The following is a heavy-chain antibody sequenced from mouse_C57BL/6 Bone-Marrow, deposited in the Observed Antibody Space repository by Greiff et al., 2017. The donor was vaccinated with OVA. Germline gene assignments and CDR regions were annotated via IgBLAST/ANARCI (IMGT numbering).Heavy chain of an antibody. D-gene: IGHD1-1*01. V-gene: IGHV5-4*01. CDR3: ARDEPFITTVVAHYAMDY. CDR2: ISDGGSYT. J-gene: IGHJ4*01. Sequence: EVQLVESGGGLVKPGGSLKLSCAASGFTFSSYAMSWVRQTPEKRLEWVATISDGGSYTYYPDNVKGRFTISRDNAKNNLYLQMSHLKSEDTAMYYCARDEPFITTVVAHYAMDYWGQGTSVTVSS. CDR1: GFTFSSYA.